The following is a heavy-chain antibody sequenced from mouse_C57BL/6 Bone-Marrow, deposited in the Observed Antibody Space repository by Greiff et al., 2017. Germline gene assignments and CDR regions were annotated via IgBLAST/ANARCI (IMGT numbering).Heavy chain of an antibody. V-gene: IGHV1-82*01. CDR3: ARSVCYYYSSYDYCDY. CDR2: IYPGDGDT. CDR1: GYAFSSSW. J-gene: IGHJ2*01. D-gene: IGHD1-1*01. Sequence: QVQLQQSGPELVKPGASVKISCKASGYAFSSSWMNWVKQRPGKGLEWIGRIYPGDGDTNYNEKFKGKATLTADKSSSTAYMQRSSLTSEDSAVYCCARSVCYYYSSYDYCDYWGQGTTLTGSS.